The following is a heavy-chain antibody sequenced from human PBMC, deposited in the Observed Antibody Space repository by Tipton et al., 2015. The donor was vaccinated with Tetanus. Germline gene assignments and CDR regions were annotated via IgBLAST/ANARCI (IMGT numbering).Heavy chain of an antibody. CDR3: ARDRGQQFVSDWFDP. J-gene: IGHJ5*02. CDR1: GGSINSPDYS. Sequence: TLSLTCTVSGGSINSPDYSWGWIRQPPGKGLEWIGYIYQSGSTSYNPSLAPRVTITAEKSKNQISLNLSSVTAADTAVYYGARDRGQQFVSDWFDPWGQGTLVTVSS. V-gene: IGHV4-30-2*01. CDR2: IYQSGST. D-gene: IGHD6-6*01.